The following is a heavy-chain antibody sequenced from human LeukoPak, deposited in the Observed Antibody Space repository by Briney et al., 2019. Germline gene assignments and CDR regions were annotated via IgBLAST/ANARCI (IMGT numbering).Heavy chain of an antibody. CDR3: ARDEGYSYAYGDY. J-gene: IGHJ4*02. CDR2: IIPILGIA. D-gene: IGHD5-18*01. CDR1: GGTFSSYA. Sequence: ASVKVSCKASGGTFSSYAISWVRQAHGQGLEWMGRIIPILGIANYAQKFQGRVTITADKSTSTAYMELSSLRSEDTAVYYCARDEGYSYAYGDYWGQGTLVTVSS. V-gene: IGHV1-69*04.